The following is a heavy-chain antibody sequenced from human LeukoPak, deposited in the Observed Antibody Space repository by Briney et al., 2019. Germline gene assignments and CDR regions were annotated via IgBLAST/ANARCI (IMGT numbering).Heavy chain of an antibody. CDR3: AKDIGSGYPYYYGMDV. CDR2: ISWNSGSI. V-gene: IGHV3-9*01. J-gene: IGHJ6*02. D-gene: IGHD3-22*01. Sequence: GSSLRLSCAASGFTFDDYAMHWVRQAPGKGLECVSGISWNSGSIGYADSVKGRFTISRDNAKNSLYLQMNSLRAEDTALYYCAKDIGSGYPYYYGMDVWGQGTTVTVSS. CDR1: GFTFDDYA.